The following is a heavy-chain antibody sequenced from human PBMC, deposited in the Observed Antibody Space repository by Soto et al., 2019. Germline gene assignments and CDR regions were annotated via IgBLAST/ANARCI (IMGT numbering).Heavy chain of an antibody. CDR2: IIPMIGRT. Sequence: QVQLVQSGAEVQKPGSSVKVSCKASGGTFNNYGMGWVRQAPGQGLEWMVGIIPMIGRTNYAQKLQGRLTLTADASRSTAYMELRSLRSDDTAVYYCASWDYDVLTGYSYDDWGQGTLVTVSS. CDR3: ASWDYDVLTGYSYDD. D-gene: IGHD3-9*01. V-gene: IGHV1-69*01. J-gene: IGHJ4*02. CDR1: GGTFNNYG.